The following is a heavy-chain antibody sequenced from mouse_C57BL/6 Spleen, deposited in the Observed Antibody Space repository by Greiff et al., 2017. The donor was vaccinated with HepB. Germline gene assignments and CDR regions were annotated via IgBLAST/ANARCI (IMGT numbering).Heavy chain of an antibody. CDR1: GFTFSSYA. Sequence: EVMLVESGGGLVKPGGSLKLSCAASGFTFSSYAMSWVRQTPEKRLEWVATISDGGSYTYYPDNVKGRFTSSRDNAKNNLYLQMSHLKSEDTAMYYCARGGWDDFDYWGQGTTLTVSS. CDR2: ISDGGSYT. D-gene: IGHD4-1*01. V-gene: IGHV5-4*03. CDR3: ARGGWDDFDY. J-gene: IGHJ2*01.